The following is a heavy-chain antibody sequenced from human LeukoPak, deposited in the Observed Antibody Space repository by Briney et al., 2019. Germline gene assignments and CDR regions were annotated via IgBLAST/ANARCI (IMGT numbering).Heavy chain of an antibody. J-gene: IGHJ4*02. CDR3: VREGEGPLSKDFDY. V-gene: IGHV1-2*02. Sequence: VASVKVSCKSSGFTFTDHYIHWVRQAPGQGLEWMGYIGPHSTFTSSPQEFQGRVTMTRDTSMTTAYMELTRLTSDDTAVYYCVREGEGPLSKDFDYWGQGTLVTVSS. D-gene: IGHD2/OR15-2a*01. CDR2: IGPHSTFT. CDR1: GFTFTDHY.